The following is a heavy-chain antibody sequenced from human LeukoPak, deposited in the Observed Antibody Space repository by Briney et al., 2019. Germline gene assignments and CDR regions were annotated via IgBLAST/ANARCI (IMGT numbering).Heavy chain of an antibody. CDR1: GGTFSSYA. CDR3: AGDSPLGISHHPTYFDY. J-gene: IGHJ4*02. Sequence: SVKVSCKASGGTFSSYAISWVRQAPGQGLEWMGGIIPIFGTANYAQKFQGRVTITADESTSTAYMELSSLRSEDTAVYYCAGDSPLGISHHPTYFDYWGQGTLVTVSS. CDR2: IIPIFGTA. V-gene: IGHV1-69*13.